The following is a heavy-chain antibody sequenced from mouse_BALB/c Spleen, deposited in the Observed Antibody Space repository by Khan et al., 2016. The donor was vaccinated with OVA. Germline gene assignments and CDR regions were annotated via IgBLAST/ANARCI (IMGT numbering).Heavy chain of an antibody. J-gene: IGHJ3*01. D-gene: IGHD2-14*01. CDR3: ARSTYRYAFVY. Sequence: EVQLQESGPSLVKPSQTLSLTCSVTGDSITTGYWNWIRKFPGNKLEYMGYIIYTGYTYYNPSLKSRISITRHTSNNQYYLQLNTVTDEDTATYYWARSTYRYAFVYWGPGTLVTVSA. V-gene: IGHV3-8*02. CDR2: IIYTGYT. CDR1: GDSITTGY.